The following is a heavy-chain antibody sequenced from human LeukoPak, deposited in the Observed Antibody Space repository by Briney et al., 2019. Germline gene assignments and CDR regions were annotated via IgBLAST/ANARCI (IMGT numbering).Heavy chain of an antibody. J-gene: IGHJ4*02. CDR2: IYTSGST. CDR1: GGSISSYY. V-gene: IGHV4-4*07. CDR3: ARDRDGYNGNGGHDY. D-gene: IGHD1-1*01. Sequence: SETLSLTCTVSGGSISSYYWSWIRQPAVKGLEWVGRIYTSGSTNYNPSLKSRVTMSVYTSKNQSSLKLTSVTAADTAVYYCARDRDGYNGNGGHDYWGQGALVTVSS.